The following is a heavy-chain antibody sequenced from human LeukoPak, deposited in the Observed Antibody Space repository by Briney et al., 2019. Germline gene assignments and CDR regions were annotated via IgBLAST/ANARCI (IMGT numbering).Heavy chain of an antibody. CDR1: GFTLTRNA. D-gene: IGHD2-15*01. CDR3: AKDLSWWAAADY. CDR2: VGSDDNT. Sequence: GGSLTLSCAASGFTLTRNAMSWVRQTPGRGLEWVSGVGSDDNTHYTDSVGGRFTISRDNANNTLFLQMNSLRVEDTAVYYCAKDLSWWAAADYWGQGALVTVSS. J-gene: IGHJ4*02. V-gene: IGHV3-23*01.